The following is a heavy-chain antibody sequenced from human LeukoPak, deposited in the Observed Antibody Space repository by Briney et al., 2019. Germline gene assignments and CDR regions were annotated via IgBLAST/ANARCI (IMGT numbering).Heavy chain of an antibody. J-gene: IGHJ3*02. V-gene: IGHV3-30*18. CDR1: GFTFSSYG. CDR3: AKDRPGYSYANDAFDI. D-gene: IGHD5-18*01. CDR2: ISYDGGNK. Sequence: PGGSLRLSCAASGFTFSSYGMHWVRQAPGKGLEWVAVISYDGGNKYYADSVKGRFTISRDNSKNTLYLQMNSLRAEDTAVYYCAKDRPGYSYANDAFDIWGQGTMVTVSS.